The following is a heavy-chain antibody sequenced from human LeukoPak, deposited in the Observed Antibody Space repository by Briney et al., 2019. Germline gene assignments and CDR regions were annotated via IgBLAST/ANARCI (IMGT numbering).Heavy chain of an antibody. Sequence: GSLRLSGAASGFTFSSYGMNWVRQAPGKGLEWIGYIYYSGSTNYNPSLKSRVTISVDTSKNQFSLKLSSVTAADTAVYYCARTPGYWGQGTLVTVSS. CDR3: ARTPGY. V-gene: IGHV4-59*01. CDR1: GFTFSSYG. J-gene: IGHJ4*02. CDR2: IYYSGST.